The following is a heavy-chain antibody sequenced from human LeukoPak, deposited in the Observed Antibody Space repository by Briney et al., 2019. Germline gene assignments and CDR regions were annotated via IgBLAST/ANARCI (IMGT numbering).Heavy chain of an antibody. CDR2: IYYSRTT. Sequence: SETLSLTCTVSGGFISSYYWSWIRQPPGKGLEWIGYIYYSRTTKYNPSLNSRVTISADTSKNQFSLRLNSVTAADTAVYYCAREREGDFDYWGQGTLVTVSS. CDR1: GGFISSYY. J-gene: IGHJ4*02. CDR3: AREREGDFDY. V-gene: IGHV4-59*01. D-gene: IGHD5-24*01.